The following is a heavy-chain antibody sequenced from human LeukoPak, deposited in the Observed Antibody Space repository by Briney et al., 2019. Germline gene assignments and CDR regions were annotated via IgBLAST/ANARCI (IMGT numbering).Heavy chain of an antibody. CDR3: ARTETYYYGSGSYSNWFDP. CDR2: IYYSGST. D-gene: IGHD3-10*01. CDR1: GGSISSSSYY. V-gene: IGHV4-39*07. J-gene: IGHJ5*02. Sequence: PSETLSLTCTVSGGSISSSSYYWGWIRQPPGKGLEWIGSIYYSGSTNYNPSLKSRVTISVDTSKNQFSLKLSSVTAADTAVYYCARTETYYYGSGSYSNWFDPWGQGTLVTVSS.